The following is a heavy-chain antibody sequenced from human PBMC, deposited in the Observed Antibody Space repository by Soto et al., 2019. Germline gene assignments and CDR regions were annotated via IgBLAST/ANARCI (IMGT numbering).Heavy chain of an antibody. V-gene: IGHV3-21*01. Sequence: GGSLRLSCAASGFTFSSYSMNWVRQAPGKGLEWVSSISSSSSYIYYADSVKGRFTISRDNAKNSLYLQMNSLRAEDTAVYYCARGSTSKPITWLDYWGQGTLVTVYS. CDR1: GFTFSSYS. D-gene: IGHD1-26*01. CDR3: ARGSTSKPITWLDY. CDR2: ISSSSSYI. J-gene: IGHJ4*02.